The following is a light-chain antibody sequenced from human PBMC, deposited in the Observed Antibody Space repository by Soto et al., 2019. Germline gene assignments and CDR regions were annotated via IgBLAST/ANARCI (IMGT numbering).Light chain of an antibody. CDR1: SSDVGSYNL. J-gene: IGLJ3*02. Sequence: QSALTQPASVSGSPGQSITISCTGTSSDVGSYNLVSWYQQHPGKAPKLVIYGVNKRPSGVSNRFSASKSGNTASLTISGLQAEDEADYYCCSYAGSSTWVFGGGTKVTVL. CDR2: GVN. CDR3: CSYAGSSTWV. V-gene: IGLV2-23*02.